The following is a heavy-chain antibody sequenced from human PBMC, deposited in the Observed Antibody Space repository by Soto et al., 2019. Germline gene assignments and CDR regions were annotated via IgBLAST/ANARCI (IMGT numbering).Heavy chain of an antibody. D-gene: IGHD2-2*01. J-gene: IGHJ3*02. CDR3: ARVLGYCSSTSCPGAFDI. CDR1: GFNCGSYG. Sequence: GGSLRLSRTASGFNCGSYGMSWIRQAPGKGLEWVSYISSSSSYTNYADSVKGRFTISRDNAKNSLYLQMNSLRAEDTAVYYCARVLGYCSSTSCPGAFDIWGQGTMVTVSS. CDR2: ISSSSSYT. V-gene: IGHV3-11*05.